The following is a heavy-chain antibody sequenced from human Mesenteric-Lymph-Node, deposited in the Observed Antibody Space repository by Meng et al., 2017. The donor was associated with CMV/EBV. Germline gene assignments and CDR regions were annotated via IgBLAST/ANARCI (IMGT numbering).Heavy chain of an antibody. J-gene: IGHJ4*02. Sequence: FAGGSVPRGGYYWSWLRQPPGKGLEWIGHVYYSGSTDDNPSLKSRVTISLDTSKNQFSLRLNSVTAADTAVYYCARDRNRWGLFDFWGQGALVTVSS. CDR2: VYYSGST. V-gene: IGHV4-61*08. D-gene: IGHD2/OR15-2a*01. CDR3: ARDRNRWGLFDF. CDR1: GGSVPRGGYY.